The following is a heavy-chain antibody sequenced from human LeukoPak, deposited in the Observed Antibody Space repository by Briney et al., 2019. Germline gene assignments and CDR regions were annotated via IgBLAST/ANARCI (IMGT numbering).Heavy chain of an antibody. CDR1: GFTFSEYY. J-gene: IGHJ6*03. Sequence: GGSLRLSCEASGFTFSEYYMTWIRQAPGKGLEWVAYISSGSSTIYYADSVKGRFTISRDNAKNSLYLQVNSLRADDTAVYYCARIGSYGSGYYHYYYMDVWGKGTMVTVSS. CDR2: ISSGSSTI. CDR3: ARIGSYGSGYYHYYYMDV. V-gene: IGHV3-11*04. D-gene: IGHD3-10*01.